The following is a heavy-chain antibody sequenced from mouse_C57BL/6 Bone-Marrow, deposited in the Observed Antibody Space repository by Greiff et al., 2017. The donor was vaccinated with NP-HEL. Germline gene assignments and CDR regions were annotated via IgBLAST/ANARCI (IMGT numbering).Heavy chain of an antibody. CDR3: ARGPYGRSPWFAG. CDR2: IYPSDSET. J-gene: IGHJ3*01. D-gene: IGHD1-1*01. CDR1: GYTFTSFW. V-gene: IGHV1-61*01. Sequence: QVQLQQSGAELVRPGSSVKLSCKASGYTFTSFWMDWVKQRPGQGLEWIGNIYPSDSETHYNQKFKDKATLTVDKSSSTAYMQLSSLTSEDSAVYYCARGPYGRSPWFAGWGQGTLVTVSA.